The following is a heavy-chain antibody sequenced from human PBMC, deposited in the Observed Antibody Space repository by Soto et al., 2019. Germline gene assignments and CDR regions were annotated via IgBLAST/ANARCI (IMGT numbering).Heavy chain of an antibody. D-gene: IGHD2-15*01. CDR1: GLTFSSYA. Sequence: EVQLLESGGGLVQPGGSLRLSCAASGLTFSSYATSWVRQAPGKGLEWVSVISGTGGSTDYADSVKGRFTISRDNSKNTLYLQMNSLRVEDTAVYYCAKPALGGHLQMHFDYWGQGTLVAVSS. CDR3: AKPALGGHLQMHFDY. CDR2: ISGTGGST. V-gene: IGHV3-23*01. J-gene: IGHJ4*02.